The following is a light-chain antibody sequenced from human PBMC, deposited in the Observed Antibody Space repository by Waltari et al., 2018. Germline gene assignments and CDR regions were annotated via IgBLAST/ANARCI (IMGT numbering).Light chain of an antibody. CDR3: QKYVNLPAT. J-gene: IGKJ1*01. CDR1: QSVGTY. Sequence: EIVLTQSPGTLSLSPGARATLSCRASQSVGTYLAWYQQKPGQAPRLLIYHASSRATGVPDRFSGSGSGTDFSLTISRLEPEDFAVYYCQKYVNLPATFGQGTKVEI. CDR2: HAS. V-gene: IGKV3-20*01.